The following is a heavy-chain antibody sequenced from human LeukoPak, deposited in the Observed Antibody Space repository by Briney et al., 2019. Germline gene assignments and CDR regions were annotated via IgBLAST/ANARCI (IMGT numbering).Heavy chain of an antibody. CDR3: AIETVTRTFDY. Sequence: SETLSLTCTVSGGSISGSSYYWGWIRQHPGKGLEWIGYIYYSGSTYYNPSLKSRVTISVDTSKNQFSLKLSSVTAADTAVYYCAIETVTRTFDYWGQGTLVTVSS. CDR1: GGSISGSSYY. V-gene: IGHV4-31*03. D-gene: IGHD4-11*01. J-gene: IGHJ4*02. CDR2: IYYSGST.